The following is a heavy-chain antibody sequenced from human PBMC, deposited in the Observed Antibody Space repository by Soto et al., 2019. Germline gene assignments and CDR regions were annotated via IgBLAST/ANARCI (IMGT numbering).Heavy chain of an antibody. CDR1: GGSISSGGYY. V-gene: IGHV4-31*03. D-gene: IGHD3-3*01. Sequence: QVQLQESGPGLVKPSQTLSLTCTVSGGSISSGGYYWSWIRQHPGKGLEWIGYIYYSGSTYYNPSLKSRVTIAVDTSKNQFSLKLSSVTAADTAVYYCARDSRFGGNYMDVWGKGTTVTVSS. CDR2: IYYSGST. CDR3: ARDSRFGGNYMDV. J-gene: IGHJ6*03.